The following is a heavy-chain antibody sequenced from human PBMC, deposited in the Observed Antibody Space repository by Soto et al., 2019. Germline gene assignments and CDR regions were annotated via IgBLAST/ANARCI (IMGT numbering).Heavy chain of an antibody. CDR1: GVYISSYY. D-gene: IGHD2-2*02. CDR2: IYYSGST. V-gene: IGHV4-59*08. Sequence: SETLSLTSTVSGVYISSYYWSWIRQPTGKGLEWIGYIYYSGSTNYNPSLKSRVTISVDTSKNQFSLKLSSVTAADTALYYCAGTVPKYPYYYQDGCRKRATVTVSS. J-gene: IGHJ6*03. CDR3: AGTVPKYPYYYQDG.